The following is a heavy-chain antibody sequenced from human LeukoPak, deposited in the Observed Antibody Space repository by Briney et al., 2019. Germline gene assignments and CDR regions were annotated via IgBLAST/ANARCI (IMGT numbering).Heavy chain of an antibody. D-gene: IGHD6-19*01. V-gene: IGHV3-33*01. CDR2: IWYDGSNK. CDR1: GFTFSSYG. J-gene: IGHJ4*02. Sequence: PGGSLRLSCAASGFTFSSYGMHWVRQAPGKGLEWVAVIWYDGSNKYYADSVKGRFTISRDNFKNTLYLQMNSLRAEDTAVYYCARDGIAVAGFVDYWGQGTLVTVSS. CDR3: ARDGIAVAGFVDY.